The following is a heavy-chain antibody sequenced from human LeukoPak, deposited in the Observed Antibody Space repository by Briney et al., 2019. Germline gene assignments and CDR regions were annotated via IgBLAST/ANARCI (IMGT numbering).Heavy chain of an antibody. CDR1: GFTFHQYA. Sequence: GWGLSLSCAACGFTFHQYAIHWLRQVAGRGLAWVSGSNWSSAKVGYADSVKGRFTISRDNAKNSVFLQMNSLRAEDTALYYCAKDKAPLYSGYDWDLDFWGQGTLVTVSS. CDR3: AKDKAPLYSGYDWDLDF. V-gene: IGHV3-9*01. J-gene: IGHJ4*02. CDR2: SNWSSAKV. D-gene: IGHD5-12*01.